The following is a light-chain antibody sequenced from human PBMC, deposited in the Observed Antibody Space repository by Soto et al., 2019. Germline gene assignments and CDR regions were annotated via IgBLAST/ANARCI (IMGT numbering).Light chain of an antibody. CDR2: EVN. CDR3: CSYTTSDTRV. V-gene: IGLV2-11*01. J-gene: IGLJ1*01. CDR1: SRDVGGYDY. Sequence: QSALTQPRSVSGSPGQSVTISCTGTSRDVGGYDYVSWYQQHPGKAPKLMIYEVNNRPSGVSNRFSGSKSGYTASLTISGLQAEDEADYYCCSYTTSDTRVFGTGTKLTVL.